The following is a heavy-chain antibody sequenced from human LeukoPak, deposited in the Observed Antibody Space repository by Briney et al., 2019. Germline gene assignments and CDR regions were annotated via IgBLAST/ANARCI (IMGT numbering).Heavy chain of an antibody. V-gene: IGHV1-18*01. CDR1: GYTFTSYG. D-gene: IGHD2-15*01. CDR3: ATHPAATDYYYYMDV. Sequence: ASVKVSCKASGYTFTSYGISWVRQAPGQGLEWMGWISGYNGNTNYAQKLQGRVTMTTDTSTSTACMELRSLRSDDTAVYYCATHPAATDYYYYMDVGAKGTGVTVSS. CDR2: ISGYNGNT. J-gene: IGHJ6*03.